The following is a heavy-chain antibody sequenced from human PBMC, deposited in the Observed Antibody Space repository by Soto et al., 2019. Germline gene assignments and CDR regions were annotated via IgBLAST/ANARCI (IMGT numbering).Heavy chain of an antibody. CDR3: ARAYDSSGLVAQADYYYGMDV. CDR1: GFTFSSYS. Sequence: PGGSLRLSCAASGFTFSSYSMNWVRQAPGKGLEWVSSISSSSSYIYYADSVKGRFTISRDNAKNSLYLQMSSLRAEDTAVYYCARAYDSSGLVAQADYYYGMDVWCQETTVTVSS. J-gene: IGHJ6*02. D-gene: IGHD3-22*01. CDR2: ISSSSSYI. V-gene: IGHV3-21*01.